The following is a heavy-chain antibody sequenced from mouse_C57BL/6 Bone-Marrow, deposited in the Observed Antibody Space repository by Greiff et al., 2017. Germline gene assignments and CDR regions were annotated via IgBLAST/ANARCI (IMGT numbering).Heavy chain of an antibody. D-gene: IGHD1-1*01. Sequence: VQLQQSGAELVRPGASVKLSCTASGFNIKDYYMHWVKQRPEQGLAWIGWIDPENGDTDYASKFQGKATITADTSSNTAYRQLSSLTSEDTAVYYCTTLDEGRPFDVGDTGTTVTVSS. CDR2: IDPENGDT. CDR1: GFNIKDYY. V-gene: IGHV14-4*01. J-gene: IGHJ1*03. CDR3: TTLDEGRPFDV.